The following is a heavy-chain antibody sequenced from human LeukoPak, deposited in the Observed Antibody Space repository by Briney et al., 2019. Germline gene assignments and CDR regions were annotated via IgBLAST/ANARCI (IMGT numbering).Heavy chain of an antibody. CDR2: ITSSSSTM. J-gene: IGHJ4*02. V-gene: IGHV3-48*04. CDR3: ARDRFEKWELLVCDY. Sequence: PGGSLRLSCAASGFTFSSYSMNWVRQAPGKGLEWVTYITSSSSTMFYADSVKGRFTISRDNAKNSLYLQMNSLRAEDTAVYYCARDRFEKWELLVCDYWGQGTLVTVSS. CDR1: GFTFSSYS. D-gene: IGHD1-26*01.